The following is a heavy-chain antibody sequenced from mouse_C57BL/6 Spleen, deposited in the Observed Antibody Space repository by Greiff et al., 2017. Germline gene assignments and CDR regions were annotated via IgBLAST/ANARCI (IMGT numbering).Heavy chain of an antibody. V-gene: IGHV2-6*03. CDR1: GFSLTSYG. Sequence: VKLMESGPGLVAPSQSLSITCTVSGFSLTSYGVHWVRQPPGKGLEWLVVIWSDGCTTCNSALKSRLSISKDNSKSQVFLKMNSLQTDDTAMYYCARSYDGYAYWYFDVWGTGTTVTVSS. D-gene: IGHD2-3*01. J-gene: IGHJ1*03. CDR3: ARSYDGYAYWYFDV. CDR2: IWSDGCT.